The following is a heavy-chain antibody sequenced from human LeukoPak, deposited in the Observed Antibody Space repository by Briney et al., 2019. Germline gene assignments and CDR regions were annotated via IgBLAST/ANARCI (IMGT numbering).Heavy chain of an antibody. CDR2: ISSSSSYI. CDR1: GFTFSSYS. V-gene: IGHV3-21*01. Sequence: GGSLRLSCAASGFTFSSYSMNWVRQAPGKGLEWVSSISSSSSYIYYADSVKGRFTISRDNAKNSLYLQMNSLRAEDTAVYYCARDLIPRGSGPTEGSDYWGQGTLVTVSS. J-gene: IGHJ4*02. D-gene: IGHD3-10*01. CDR3: ARDLIPRGSGPTEGSDY.